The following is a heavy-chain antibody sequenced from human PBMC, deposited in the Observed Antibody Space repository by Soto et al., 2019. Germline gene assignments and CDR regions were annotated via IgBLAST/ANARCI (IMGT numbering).Heavy chain of an antibody. CDR3: ARDIVVVVAARFFDY. V-gene: IGHV3-21*01. CDR1: GFTVRSYS. J-gene: IGHJ4*02. CDR2: ISSSSSYI. Sequence: GGSLGLCCAASGFTVRSYSMNWVRQAPGKGLEWVSSISSSSSYIYYADSVKGRFTISRDNAKNSLYLQMNSLRAEDTAVYYCARDIVVVVAARFFDYWGQGTLVTVSS. D-gene: IGHD2-15*01.